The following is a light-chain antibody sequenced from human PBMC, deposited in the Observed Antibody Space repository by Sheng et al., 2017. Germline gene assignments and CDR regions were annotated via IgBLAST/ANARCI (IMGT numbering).Light chain of an antibody. CDR1: QTIGRF. J-gene: IGKJ2*01. V-gene: IGKV1-39*01. CDR3: QESFSSHSHT. CDR2: GAS. Sequence: DIQMTQSPSSLSASVGGRVTITCRTRQTIGRFLNWYQQQPGKAPKLLIVGASSLQDGVPSRFSGSGSETYFTLTISSLQPEDSATYYCQESFSSHSHTFGQGTKLEIK.